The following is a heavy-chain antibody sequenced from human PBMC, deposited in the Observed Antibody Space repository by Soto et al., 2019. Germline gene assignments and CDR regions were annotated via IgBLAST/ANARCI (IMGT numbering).Heavy chain of an antibody. CDR3: ARDPLQYCGGDCYPDY. J-gene: IGHJ4*02. Sequence: GGSLRLSCSASGFTFSSYDMHWVRQGTGKGLEWVSAIGTTGDTYYAGSVKGRFTISRENAKNSLYLQMNSLRAGDTAIYYCARDPLQYCGGDCYPDYWGQGTLVTVSS. V-gene: IGHV3-13*04. CDR1: GFTFSSYD. CDR2: IGTTGDT. D-gene: IGHD2-21*02.